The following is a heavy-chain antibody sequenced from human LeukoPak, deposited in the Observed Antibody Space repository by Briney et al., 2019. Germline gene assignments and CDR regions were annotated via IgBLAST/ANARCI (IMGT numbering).Heavy chain of an antibody. D-gene: IGHD6-19*01. CDR1: GGSISSGGYY. Sequence: PSETLSLTCTVSGGSISSGGYYWSWIRQHPGKGLEWIGYIYYSGSTNYNPSLNSRVTISVDTSKNQFSLRLSSVTAADAAIYYRARAVSGRFDYWGQGTLVTVSS. V-gene: IGHV4-31*03. CDR3: ARAVSGRFDY. J-gene: IGHJ4*02. CDR2: IYYSGST.